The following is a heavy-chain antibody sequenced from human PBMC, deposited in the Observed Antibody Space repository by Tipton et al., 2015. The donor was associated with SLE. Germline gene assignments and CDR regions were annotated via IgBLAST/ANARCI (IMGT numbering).Heavy chain of an antibody. Sequence: LSLTCAVYGGSFSGYYWSWVRQAPGKGLVWVSRINSDGSSTSYADSVKGRFTISRDNAKNTLYLQMNSLRAEDTAVYYCARGGIYSSSWLYWGQGTLVTVSS. D-gene: IGHD6-13*01. J-gene: IGHJ4*02. CDR3: ARGGIYSSSWLY. V-gene: IGHV3-74*01. CDR1: GGSFSGYY. CDR2: INSDGSST.